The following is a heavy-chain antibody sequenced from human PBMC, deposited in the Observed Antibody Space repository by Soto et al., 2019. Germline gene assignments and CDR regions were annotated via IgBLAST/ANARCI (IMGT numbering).Heavy chain of an antibody. V-gene: IGHV3-33*01. CDR2: IWYDGSNK. D-gene: IGHD2-21*02. Sequence: QVQLVEAGGGVVQPGRSLRLSCAASGFTFSGYGMHWVRQAPGKGLEWVAVIWYDGSNKYYAESVKGRFTISRDNSKNTLYLQMNSLRAEDTAVYYCARAVVTTNYYDGIDVWGQGTTVTVSS. J-gene: IGHJ6*02. CDR1: GFTFSGYG. CDR3: ARAVVTTNYYDGIDV.